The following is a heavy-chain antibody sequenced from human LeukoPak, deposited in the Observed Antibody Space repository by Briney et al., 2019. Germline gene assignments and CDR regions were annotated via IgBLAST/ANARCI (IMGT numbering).Heavy chain of an antibody. CDR3: AGGRYQLLYPNSWFDP. V-gene: IGHV1-69*01. J-gene: IGHJ5*02. D-gene: IGHD2-2*02. CDR1: GGTFSSYA. Sequence: SVKVSCKASGGTFSSYAISWVRQAPGQGLEWMGGIIPIFGTANYAQKFQGRVTITADESTSTAYMELSSLRSEDTAVYYCAGGRYQLLYPNSWFDPWGQGTLVTVSS. CDR2: IIPIFGTA.